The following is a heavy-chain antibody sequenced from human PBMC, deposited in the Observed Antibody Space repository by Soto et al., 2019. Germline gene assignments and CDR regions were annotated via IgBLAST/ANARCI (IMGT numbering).Heavy chain of an antibody. Sequence: SETLSLTCTVSGTSISSYYWSWIRQPPGKGLEWIGYIYYSGSTNYNPSLKSRVTISVDTSKNQFSLKLSSVTAADTAVYYCARATSGSSWYYFDYWGQGTLVTVSS. CDR3: ARATSGSSWYYFDY. J-gene: IGHJ4*02. D-gene: IGHD6-13*01. V-gene: IGHV4-59*01. CDR2: IYYSGST. CDR1: GTSISSYY.